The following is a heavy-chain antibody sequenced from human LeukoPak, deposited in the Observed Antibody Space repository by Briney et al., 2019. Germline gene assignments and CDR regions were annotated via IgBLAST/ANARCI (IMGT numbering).Heavy chain of an antibody. CDR3: ARGGRSSYGMDV. J-gene: IGHJ6*02. D-gene: IGHD1-26*01. Sequence: GESLKISCKGSGYIFSTNWIGWVRQMPGKGLEWMGIIYPSDSDTRYNPSFQGQVIISADKSISTAYLQWSSLKASDTAMYYCARGGRSSYGMDVWGQGTTVTLSS. V-gene: IGHV5-51*01. CDR1: GYIFSTNW. CDR2: IYPSDSDT.